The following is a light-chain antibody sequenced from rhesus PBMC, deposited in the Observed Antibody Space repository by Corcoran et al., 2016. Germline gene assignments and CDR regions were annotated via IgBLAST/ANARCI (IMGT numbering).Light chain of an antibody. J-gene: IGKJ1*01. CDR2: GAA. V-gene: IGKV3S9*01. CDR3: QQYNNWDRT. Sequence: EIVMTQSPATLSLSPGERATLSCRASQSLNSYVAWYQQSPEQAPRLLIYGAASRATGIPERCRGGGVGTDFTLIISSLEPEDVGVYYCQQYNNWDRTFGQGTKVEIK. CDR1: QSLNSY.